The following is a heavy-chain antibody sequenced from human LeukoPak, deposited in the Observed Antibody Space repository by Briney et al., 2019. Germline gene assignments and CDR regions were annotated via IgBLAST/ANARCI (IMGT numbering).Heavy chain of an antibody. D-gene: IGHD3-3*01. V-gene: IGHV4-39*01. CDR1: GGSISSSSYY. CDR3: ARRPPPLTIFGPYGAFDI. Sequence: SETLSLTCTVSGGSISSSSYYWGWIRQPPGKGLEWIVIIYYSGSTYYNPSLKSRVTISVDTPKNQFSLKLSSVTAADTAVYYCARRPPPLTIFGPYGAFDIWGQGTMVTVSS. J-gene: IGHJ3*02. CDR2: IYYSGST.